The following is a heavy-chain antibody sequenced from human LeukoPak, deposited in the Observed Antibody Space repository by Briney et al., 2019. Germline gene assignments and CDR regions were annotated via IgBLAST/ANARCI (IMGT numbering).Heavy chain of an antibody. D-gene: IGHD6-13*01. J-gene: IGHJ4*02. CDR3: AKKGSSWSTFDY. CDR2: IRYDGSNK. CDR1: GFTFSSYG. Sequence: GGSLRLSCAASGFTFSSYGMHWVRQAPGKGLEWVAFIRYDGSNKYYADSVKGRFTISRDNSKNTLYLQMNSLRAEDTAVYHCAKKGSSWSTFDYWGQGTLVTVSS. V-gene: IGHV3-30*02.